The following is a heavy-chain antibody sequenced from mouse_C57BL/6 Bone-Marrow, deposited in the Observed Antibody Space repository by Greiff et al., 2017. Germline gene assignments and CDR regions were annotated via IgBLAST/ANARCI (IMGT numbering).Heavy chain of an antibody. CDR1: GYTFTDYY. Sequence: VPLQPSGPELVKPGASVKISCKASGYTFTDYYMNWVKQSHGTSLEWIGDINPNNGGTSYNQKFKGKAPLTVDKSSSTAYMELRSLTSEDSAVYYCANLYYDYAWFAYWGQGTLVTVSA. J-gene: IGHJ3*01. CDR2: INPNNGGT. V-gene: IGHV1-26*01. D-gene: IGHD2-4*01. CDR3: ANLYYDYAWFAY.